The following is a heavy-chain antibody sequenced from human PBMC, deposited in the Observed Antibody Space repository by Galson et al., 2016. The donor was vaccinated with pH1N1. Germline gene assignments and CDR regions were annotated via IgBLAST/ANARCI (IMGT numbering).Heavy chain of an antibody. CDR1: GFDFSSYG. Sequence: LRLSCAASGFDFSSYGMFWVRQAPRKGLEWVAAMWHDGSHEYYSDSVNGRFTISRDNSKNTLYLQMDRLTGEDKDVYYCVIDFSYCRALSCFSTPLFNWFDTWGQGTLVTVSS. CDR2: MWHDGSHE. V-gene: IGHV3-33*07. CDR3: VIDFSYCRALSCFSTPLFNWFDT. J-gene: IGHJ5*02. D-gene: IGHD2-15*01.